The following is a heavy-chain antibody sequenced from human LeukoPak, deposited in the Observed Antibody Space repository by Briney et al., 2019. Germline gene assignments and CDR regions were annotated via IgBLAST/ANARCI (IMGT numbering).Heavy chain of an antibody. CDR1: GFTVSSNY. Sequence: PGGSLRLSCAASGFTVSSNYMSWVRQAPGKGLEWVSVIYNGGSTYYADSVKGRFTISRDNSKNTLYLQMNSLRAEDTAVYYCAKAFLWFGANSYYYYYMDVWGKGTTVTVSS. CDR3: AKAFLWFGANSYYYYYMDV. D-gene: IGHD3-10*01. J-gene: IGHJ6*03. V-gene: IGHV3-53*01. CDR2: IYNGGST.